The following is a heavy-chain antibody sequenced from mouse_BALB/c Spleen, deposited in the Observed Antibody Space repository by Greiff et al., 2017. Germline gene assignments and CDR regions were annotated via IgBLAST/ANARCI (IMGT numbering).Heavy chain of an antibody. J-gene: IGHJ2*01. CDR3: ARYSTKGFDY. CDR1: GISITTGNYR. CDR2: IYYSGTI. D-gene: IGHD1-3*01. V-gene: IGHV3-5*02. Sequence: EVHLVESGPGLVKPSQTVSLTCTVTGISITTGNYRWSWIRQFPGNKLEWIGYIYYSGTITYNPSLTSRTTITRDTSKNQFFLEMNSLTAEDTATYYCARYSTKGFDYWGQGTTLTVSS.